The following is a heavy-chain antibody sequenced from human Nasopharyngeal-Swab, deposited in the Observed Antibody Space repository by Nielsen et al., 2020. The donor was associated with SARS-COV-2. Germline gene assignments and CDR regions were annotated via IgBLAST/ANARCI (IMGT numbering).Heavy chain of an antibody. V-gene: IGHV4-59*01. J-gene: IGHJ4*02. CDR2: IYYSGST. CDR3: ARILTIFGVVASYYFDY. Sequence: GSLRLSCTVSGGSISSYYWSWIPQPPGKGLGWIGYIYYSGSTNYKPSLKSRVTISVDTSKNQFSLKLSSVTAADTAVYYCARILTIFGVVASYYFDYWGQGTLVTASS. CDR1: GGSISSYY. D-gene: IGHD3-3*01.